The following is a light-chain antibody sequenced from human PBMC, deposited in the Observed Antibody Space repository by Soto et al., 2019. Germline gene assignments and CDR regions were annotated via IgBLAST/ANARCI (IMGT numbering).Light chain of an antibody. CDR2: EVS. V-gene: IGLV2-14*01. J-gene: IGLJ3*02. Sequence: QSALTQPASVSGSPGQSITISCTGTSSDVGIYNYVSWYQQHSGKAPKLMIYEVSNRPSGVSNRFSGSKSGNTASLTISGLHAEDEADYYCSSYTTSSTLVFGGGTKLTVL. CDR3: SSYTTSSTLV. CDR1: SSDVGIYNY.